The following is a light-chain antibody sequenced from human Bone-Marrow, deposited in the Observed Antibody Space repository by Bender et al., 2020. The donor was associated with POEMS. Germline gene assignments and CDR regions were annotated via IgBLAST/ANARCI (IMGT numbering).Light chain of an antibody. CDR3: SAWDDSLSGWV. CDR1: SSNIGSNT. CDR2: YDD. V-gene: IGLV1-44*01. Sequence: QSVLTQPPSASGTPGQRVPISCSGSSSNIGSNTVNWYQQFPGTAPKLLIYYDDLLTPGVSDRFSASKSGTSASLAISELQSEDEALYYCSAWDDSLSGWVFGGGTKLTVL. J-gene: IGLJ3*02.